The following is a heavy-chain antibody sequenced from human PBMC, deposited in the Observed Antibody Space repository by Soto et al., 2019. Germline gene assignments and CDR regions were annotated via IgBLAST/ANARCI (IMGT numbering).Heavy chain of an antibody. CDR2: VSDSGST. V-gene: IGHV4-59*01. D-gene: IGHD2-21*01. J-gene: IGHJ3*01. CDR1: GASMRSYF. Sequence: QVQLQESGPGLVKPSETLSLACDVSGASMRSYFWTWVRQSPGKGLDWIGSVSDSGSTYYNPSLQSRVIISLDSYANQFSLGLRSVTTADSAGYYFAATVVENATRRGFYAFDVWGQGTMVTLS. CDR3: AATVVENATRRGFYAFDV.